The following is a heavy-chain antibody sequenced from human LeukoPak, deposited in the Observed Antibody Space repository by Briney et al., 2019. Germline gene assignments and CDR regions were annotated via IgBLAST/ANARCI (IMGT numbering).Heavy chain of an antibody. CDR1: GFTFSSYW. J-gene: IGHJ5*01. D-gene: IGHD4-11*01. Sequence: PGGSLRLSCAASGFTFSSYWMNWVRQAPGKGQEWVANIKQDGSEKYYVDSVKGRFTISRDNAKNSLYLQMNSLRAEDTAVYYCAKEGAYPIVTYDSWGQGTLVTVSS. CDR3: AKEGAYPIVTYDS. V-gene: IGHV3-7*01. CDR2: IKQDGSEK.